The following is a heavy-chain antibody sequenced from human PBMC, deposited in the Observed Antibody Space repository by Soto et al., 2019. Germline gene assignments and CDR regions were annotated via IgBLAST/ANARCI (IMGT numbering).Heavy chain of an antibody. CDR1: GFTFTSYG. CDR2: IRGDGGQT. CDR3: ARDVGLDSDDFFTY. Sequence: GGSLRLSCTASGFTFTSYGMGWVRQAPGKGLQWVSTIRGDGGQTHYTDSVKGRFSISRDNSKNTVYLQMDSLRAEDTAMYFCARDVGLDSDDFFTYWGQGTQVTVSS. J-gene: IGHJ4*02. D-gene: IGHD3-9*01. V-gene: IGHV3-23*01.